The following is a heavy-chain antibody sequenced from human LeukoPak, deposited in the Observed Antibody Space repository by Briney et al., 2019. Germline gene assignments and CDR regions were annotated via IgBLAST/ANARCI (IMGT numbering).Heavy chain of an antibody. J-gene: IGHJ4*02. V-gene: IGHV3-30*18. Sequence: GGSLRLSCAASGFSFSDYGMHWVRQAPGKGLEWVAVISYIGSTQYYADSVKGRFTISRDNSKNTLYLQMNSLRVEDTAVYYCAKEYSSGFVDYWGQGTLVTVSS. D-gene: IGHD6-19*01. CDR1: GFSFSDYG. CDR2: ISYIGSTQ. CDR3: AKEYSSGFVDY.